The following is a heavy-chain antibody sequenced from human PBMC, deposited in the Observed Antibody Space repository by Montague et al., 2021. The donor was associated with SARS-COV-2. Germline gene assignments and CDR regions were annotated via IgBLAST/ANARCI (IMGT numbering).Heavy chain of an antibody. J-gene: IGHJ6*02. D-gene: IGHD4-17*01. Sequence: SETLSLTCTVSGGSVNSGGYYWSWIRQPPGKGLEWIGSIYYSGTTNYNPSRKSRVTISVDTSKNQFSLKLSSVTAADTAVYYCARDRTADDNDDYDAAGYAYYYGMDVWGQGTTVTVSS. CDR3: ARDRTADDNDDYDAAGYAYYYGMDV. CDR2: IYYSGTT. CDR1: GGSVNSGGYY. V-gene: IGHV4-61*08.